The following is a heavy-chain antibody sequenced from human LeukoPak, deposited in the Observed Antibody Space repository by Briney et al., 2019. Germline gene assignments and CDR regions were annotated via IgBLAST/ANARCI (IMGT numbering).Heavy chain of an antibody. Sequence: SETLSLTCTVSGGSISSYYWSWIRQPPGKGLEWIGYIYYSGSTNYNPSLKSRVTISVDTSKNQFSLKLSSVTAADTAVYYCARHPLLGGATHYFDYWGQGTLVTVSS. CDR1: GGSISSYY. CDR2: IYYSGST. J-gene: IGHJ4*02. D-gene: IGHD1-26*01. CDR3: ARHPLLGGATHYFDY. V-gene: IGHV4-59*08.